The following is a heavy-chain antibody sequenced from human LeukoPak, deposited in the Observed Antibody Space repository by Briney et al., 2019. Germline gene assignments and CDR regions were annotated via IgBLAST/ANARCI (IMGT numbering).Heavy chain of an antibody. D-gene: IGHD4-11*01. V-gene: IGHV4-61*02. CDR3: ARGEGDTVTTNYYYYYMDV. Sequence: SQTLSLTCTVSGGSISSGSYYWSWIRQPAGKGLEWIGRIYTSGSTNYNPSLKSRVTMSVDTSKNQFSLKLSSVTAADTAVYYCARGEGDTVTTNYYYYYMDVWGKGTTVTVSS. J-gene: IGHJ6*03. CDR2: IYTSGST. CDR1: GGSISSGSYY.